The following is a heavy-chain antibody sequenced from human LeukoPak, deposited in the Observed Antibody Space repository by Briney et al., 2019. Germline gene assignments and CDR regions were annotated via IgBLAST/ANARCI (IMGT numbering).Heavy chain of an antibody. Sequence: ASVKVSCKASGYTFTSYDINWVRQATGQGLEWMGWMNPNSGKTAYAQKFQGRVTITTDESTSTAYMELSSLRSEDTAVYYCAREGDGSGSYYWADYYYYYMDVWGKGTTVTVSS. V-gene: IGHV1-8*03. J-gene: IGHJ6*03. CDR1: GYTFTSYD. CDR3: AREGDGSGSYYWADYYYYYMDV. CDR2: MNPNSGKT. D-gene: IGHD3-10*01.